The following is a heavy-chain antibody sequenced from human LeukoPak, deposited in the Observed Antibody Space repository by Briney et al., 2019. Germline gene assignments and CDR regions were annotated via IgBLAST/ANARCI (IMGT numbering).Heavy chain of an antibody. CDR1: GFTLSSYG. J-gene: IGHJ6*02. Sequence: GGSLRLSCAASGFTLSSYGMNWVRQAPGKGLEWVSYVSSSGNTIYYADSVKGRFTISRDNARNSLYLQMNSLRAEDTAVYYCARDLTMTVFYGMDVWGQGTTVTVSS. D-gene: IGHD3-22*01. V-gene: IGHV3-48*01. CDR2: VSSSGNTI. CDR3: ARDLTMTVFYGMDV.